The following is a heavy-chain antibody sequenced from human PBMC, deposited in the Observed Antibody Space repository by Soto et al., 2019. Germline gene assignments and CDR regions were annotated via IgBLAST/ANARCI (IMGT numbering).Heavy chain of an antibody. D-gene: IGHD1-26*01. V-gene: IGHV3-7*04. CDR1: GFTFSAFW. CDR3: ARDMTPVYDGYYYDANDI. Sequence: QLVESGGGLVQPGGSLSLSCASSGFTFSAFWMTWVRQAPGKGLEWVANINGHECVKNYVDSVKGRFTISRDNVKNSVYVQMVGLTVADTSVYYWARDMTPVYDGYYYDANDIWGQGTMVTVSA. J-gene: IGHJ3*02. CDR2: INGHECVK.